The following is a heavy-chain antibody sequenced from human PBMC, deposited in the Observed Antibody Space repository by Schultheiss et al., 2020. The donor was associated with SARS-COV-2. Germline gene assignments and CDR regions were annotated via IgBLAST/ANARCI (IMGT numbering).Heavy chain of an antibody. Sequence: SETLSLTCAVYGRSFSGYYWSWIRQPPGKGLEWIGEINHSGSTNYNPSLKSRVTISVDTSKNQFSLKLSSVTAADTAVYYCARGAAGYSYGYGYYFDYWGQGTLVTVSS. V-gene: IGHV4-34*01. CDR1: GRSFSGYY. J-gene: IGHJ4*02. CDR3: ARGAAGYSYGYGYYFDY. CDR2: INHSGST. D-gene: IGHD5-18*01.